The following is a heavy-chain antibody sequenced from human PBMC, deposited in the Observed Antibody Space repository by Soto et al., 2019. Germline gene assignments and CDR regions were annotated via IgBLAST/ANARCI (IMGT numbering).Heavy chain of an antibody. V-gene: IGHV3-33*01. D-gene: IGHD3-10*01. CDR1: GFTFSSYG. J-gene: IGHJ4*02. Sequence: QVQLVESGGGVVQPGRSLRLSCAASGFTFSSYGTHWVRQAPGKGLEWVAVIWYDGSNKYYADSVKGRFTISRDNSKNTLYLQMNSLRAEDTAVYYCARDSGTTTPFDYWGQGTLVTVSS. CDR3: ARDSGTTTPFDY. CDR2: IWYDGSNK.